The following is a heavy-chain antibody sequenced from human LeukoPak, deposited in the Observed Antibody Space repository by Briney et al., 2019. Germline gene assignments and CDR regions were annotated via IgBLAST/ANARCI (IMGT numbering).Heavy chain of an antibody. CDR1: GFTFSRSW. V-gene: IGHV3-7*01. J-gene: IGHJ4*02. CDR2: IKEDGSQR. Sequence: GGSLRLSCAASGFTFSRSWMSWVRQAPGKGLEWVANIKEDGSQRNYVDSVKGRFTISRDNVMNSVFLQMISLRAEDTAVYYCARDRGYNSFDYWGQGTLVTVSS. D-gene: IGHD6-13*01. CDR3: ARDRGYNSFDY.